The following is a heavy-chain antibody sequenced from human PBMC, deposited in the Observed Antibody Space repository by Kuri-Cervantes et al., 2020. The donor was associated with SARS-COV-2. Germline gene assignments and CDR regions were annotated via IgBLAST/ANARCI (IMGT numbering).Heavy chain of an antibody. J-gene: IGHJ4*02. CDR1: GFTFSSYW. D-gene: IGHD1-26*01. CDR2: IKQDGSEK. V-gene: IGHV3-7*05. CDR3: GRGRALGGAGHLDS. Sequence: GGSLRLSCAASGFTFSSYWMSWVRQAPGKGLEWVANIKQDGSEKYYVDSVKGRFTISNNNAKNSPYLQMNSLRAEDTAVYYCGRGRALGGAGHLDSWGQGTLVTVSS.